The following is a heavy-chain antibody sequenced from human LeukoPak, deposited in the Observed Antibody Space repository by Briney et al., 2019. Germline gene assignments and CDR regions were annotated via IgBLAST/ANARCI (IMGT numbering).Heavy chain of an antibody. CDR3: ARGPYYDSSGYYY. CDR2: ISWNSGSI. Sequence: GRSLRLSCAASGFTFDDYAMHWVRQAPGKGLEWVSGISWNSGSICYADSVKGRFTISRDNAKNSLYLQMNSLRAEDTALYYCARGPYYDSSGYYYWGQGTLVTVSS. J-gene: IGHJ4*02. D-gene: IGHD3-22*01. CDR1: GFTFDDYA. V-gene: IGHV3-9*01.